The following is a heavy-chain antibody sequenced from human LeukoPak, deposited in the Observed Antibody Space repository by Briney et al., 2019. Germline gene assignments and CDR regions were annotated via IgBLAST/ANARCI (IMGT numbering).Heavy chain of an antibody. CDR1: GFTFSSYW. J-gene: IGHJ5*02. Sequence: PGGSLRLSCVASGFTFSSYWMSWVRQAPGKGLEWVANIKQDGSEKYYVDSVKGRFTISRDNAKNSLYLQMNSLRAEDTAVYYCARGDLYYFDPWGQGTLVTVSS. D-gene: IGHD3-10*01. V-gene: IGHV3-7*05. CDR2: IKQDGSEK. CDR3: ARGDLYYFDP.